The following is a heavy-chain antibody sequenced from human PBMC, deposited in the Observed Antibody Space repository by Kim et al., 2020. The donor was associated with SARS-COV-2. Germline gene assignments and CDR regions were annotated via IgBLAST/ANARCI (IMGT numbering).Heavy chain of an antibody. CDR3: AKVGLGYCSSSRCYAALDI. Sequence: GGSLRLSCAASGITFRSYAMHWVRQAPGKGLEWVSGISGAGGSTYYTDSVEGRFTISRDNSKNTLYLQMNSLRAEDTAVYYCAKVGLGYCSSSRCYAALDIW. V-gene: IGHV3-23*01. J-gene: IGHJ3*02. CDR1: GITFRSYA. D-gene: IGHD2-2*01. CDR2: ISGAGGST.